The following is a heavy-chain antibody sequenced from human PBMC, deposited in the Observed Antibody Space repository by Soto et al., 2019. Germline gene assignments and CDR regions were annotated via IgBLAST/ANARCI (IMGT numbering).Heavy chain of an antibody. V-gene: IGHV4-59*01. CDR3: ARASRYCSSTSCYGNIDY. D-gene: IGHD2-2*01. CDR2: IYYSGST. J-gene: IGHJ4*02. CDR1: GGSISSYY. Sequence: SETLSLTCTVSGGSISSYYWSWIRQPPGKGLEWIGYIYYSGSTNYNPSLKSRVTISVDTSKNQFSLKLSSVTAADTAVYYCARASRYCSSTSCYGNIDYWGQGTLVTVSS.